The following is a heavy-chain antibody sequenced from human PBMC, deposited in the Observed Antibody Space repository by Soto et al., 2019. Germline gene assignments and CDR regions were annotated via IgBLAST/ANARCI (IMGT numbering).Heavy chain of an antibody. J-gene: IGHJ3*02. Sequence: EVQLVESGVGLVQPGGSLRLSGAASGFTFSSYEMNWVREAPGKGLEWVSYISSSGSPIYYADSVKGRFTISRDNAKSSLYLQMNSLRAEDTAVYYCAGEGNPAIAVAVFLDAFDIWGLGTMVTVSS. CDR2: ISSSGSPI. CDR1: GFTFSSYE. V-gene: IGHV3-48*03. CDR3: AGEGNPAIAVAVFLDAFDI. D-gene: IGHD6-19*01.